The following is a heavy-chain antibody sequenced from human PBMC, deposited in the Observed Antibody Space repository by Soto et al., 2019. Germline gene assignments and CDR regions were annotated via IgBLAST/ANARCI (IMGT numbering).Heavy chain of an antibody. D-gene: IGHD6-13*01. CDR2: IYHSGST. Sequence: SETLSLTCAVSGGSISSGGYSWSWIRQPPGKGLEWIGYIYHSGSTYYNPSLKSRVTISVDRSKNQFSLRLSSVTAADTAVYYCARFSWYVPFDYWGQGTLVTVSS. V-gene: IGHV4-30-2*01. CDR1: GGSISSGGYS. J-gene: IGHJ4*02. CDR3: ARFSWYVPFDY.